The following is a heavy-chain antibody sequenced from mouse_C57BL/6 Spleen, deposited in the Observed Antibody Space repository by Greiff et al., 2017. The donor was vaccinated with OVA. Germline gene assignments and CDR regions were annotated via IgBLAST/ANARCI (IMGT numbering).Heavy chain of an antibody. CDR1: GFSLTSYG. V-gene: IGHV2-2*01. Sequence: QVQLKESGPGLVQPSQCLSISCTASGFSLTSYGVHWVRQSPGKGLEWLGVIWSGGSTDYNAAFISRLSISKDNSKSQVFFKMNRLQADDTAIYYCAPLTTFRVWGTGTTVTVSS. J-gene: IGHJ1*03. CDR3: APLTTFRV. CDR2: IWSGGST. D-gene: IGHD2-12*01.